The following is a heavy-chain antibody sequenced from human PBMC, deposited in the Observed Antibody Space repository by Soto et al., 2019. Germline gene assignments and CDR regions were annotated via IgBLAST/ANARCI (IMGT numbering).Heavy chain of an antibody. CDR3: ARDLEGRITIFGVGEAWFDP. J-gene: IGHJ5*02. V-gene: IGHV1-69*01. CDR2: IIPIFGTA. D-gene: IGHD3-3*01. Sequence: QVQLVQSGAEVMKPGSSVKVSCKASGGTFSSYAISWVRQAPGQGLEWMGGIIPIFGTANYAQKFQGRVTITADESTSTAYMELSSLRSEDTAVYYCARDLEGRITIFGVGEAWFDPWGQGTLVTVSS. CDR1: GGTFSSYA.